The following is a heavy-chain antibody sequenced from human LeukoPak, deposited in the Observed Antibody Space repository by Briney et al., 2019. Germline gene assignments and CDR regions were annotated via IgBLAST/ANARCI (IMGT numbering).Heavy chain of an antibody. V-gene: IGHV3-21*01. D-gene: IGHD2-2*02. J-gene: IGHJ5*02. CDR2: ISSSSSYI. CDR3: ASTKRIVVVPAAIEVAGWFDP. CDR1: GFTFSSYS. Sequence: GGSLRLSCAASGFTFSSYSMNWVRQAPGKGLEWVSSISSSSSYIYYADSVKGRFTISRDNAKNSLYLQMNSLRAEDTAVYYCASTKRIVVVPAAIEVAGWFDPWGQGTLVTVSS.